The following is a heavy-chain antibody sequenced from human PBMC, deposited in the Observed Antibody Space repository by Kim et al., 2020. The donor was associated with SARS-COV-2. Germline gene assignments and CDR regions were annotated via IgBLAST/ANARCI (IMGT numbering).Heavy chain of an antibody. Sequence: GGSLRLSCVASGFAFGGYAMHWVRQVPGKGLEWLSLIGGDGDSTFYADSVKGRFTISRDNRKNSLYLQMNSLTTEDAALYHCAKDISIAADGTLVVDFGGQGTLVTVSS. CDR3: AKDISIAADGTLVVDF. CDR1: GFAFGGYA. D-gene: IGHD6-13*01. CDR2: IGGDGDST. V-gene: IGHV3-43*02. J-gene: IGHJ4*02.